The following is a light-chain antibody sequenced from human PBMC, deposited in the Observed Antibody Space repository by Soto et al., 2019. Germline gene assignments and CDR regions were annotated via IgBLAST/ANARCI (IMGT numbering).Light chain of an antibody. Sequence: QSALTQPASVSGSPGQSITISCTGTMSDIGSYNMVSWYQHRPGEAPRNLIYNENKRPSGVPDRFSGSKSGNTASLTISPLQPDDEATSFCGSYSVVSTVVFGPGTNLTVL. CDR1: MSDIGSYNM. V-gene: IGLV2-14*02. CDR3: GSYSVVSTVV. CDR2: NEN. J-gene: IGLJ1*01.